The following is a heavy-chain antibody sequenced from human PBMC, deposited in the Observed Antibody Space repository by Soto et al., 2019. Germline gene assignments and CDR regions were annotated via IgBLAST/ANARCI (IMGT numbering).Heavy chain of an antibody. Sequence: KPSETLSLTCTVSGGSISSYYWSWIRQPPGKGLEWIGYIYYSGSTNYNPSLKSRVTISVDTSKNQFSLKLSSVTAADTAVYYCARFVQNDAFDIWGQGTMVTVSS. CDR2: IYYSGST. J-gene: IGHJ3*02. V-gene: IGHV4-59*01. CDR3: ARFVQNDAFDI. D-gene: IGHD1-1*01. CDR1: GGSISSYY.